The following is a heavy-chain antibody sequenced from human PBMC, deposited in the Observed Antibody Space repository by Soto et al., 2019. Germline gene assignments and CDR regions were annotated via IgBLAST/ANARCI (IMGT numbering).Heavy chain of an antibody. J-gene: IGHJ6*02. CDR1: GFTFSSYA. CDR2: ISGSGGST. Sequence: GGSLRLSCAASGFTFSSYAMSWVRQAPGKGLEWVSAISGSGGSTYYADSAKGRFTISRDNSKNTLYLQMNSLRAEDTAVYYCANGAKRRGIYYDFWSGHARMDVWGQGTTVTVSS. D-gene: IGHD3-3*01. V-gene: IGHV3-23*01. CDR3: ANGAKRRGIYYDFWSGHARMDV.